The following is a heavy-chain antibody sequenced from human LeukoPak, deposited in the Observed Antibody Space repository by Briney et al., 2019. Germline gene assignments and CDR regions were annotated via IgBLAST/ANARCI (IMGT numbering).Heavy chain of an antibody. J-gene: IGHJ6*03. V-gene: IGHV4-34*01. Sequence: PSETLSLTCAVYGGSFSGYYWSWIRQPPGKGLEWIGEINHSGSTNYNPSLKSRVTISVDTSKNQFSLKLSSVTAADTAVYYCARIIAVYYYYYYYMDVWGKGTTVTVSS. CDR2: INHSGST. CDR3: ARIIAVYYYYYYYMDV. CDR1: GGSFSGYY. D-gene: IGHD6-19*01.